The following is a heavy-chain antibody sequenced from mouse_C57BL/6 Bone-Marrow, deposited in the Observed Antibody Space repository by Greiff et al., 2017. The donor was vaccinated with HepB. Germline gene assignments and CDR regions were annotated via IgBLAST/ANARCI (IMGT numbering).Heavy chain of an antibody. CDR1: GYTFTSYG. Sequence: SGAELARPGASVKLSCKASGYTFTSYGISWVKQSTGQGLEWIGEIYPRSGNTYYNEKFKGKATLTADKSSSTAYMELRSLTSEDSAVYYCAYYDYDPYYFDYWGQGTTLTVSS. J-gene: IGHJ2*01. CDR2: IYPRSGNT. D-gene: IGHD2-4*01. CDR3: AYYDYDPYYFDY. V-gene: IGHV1-81*01.